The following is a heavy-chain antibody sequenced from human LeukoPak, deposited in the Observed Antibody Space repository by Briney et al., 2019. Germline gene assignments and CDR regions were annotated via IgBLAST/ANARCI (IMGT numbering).Heavy chain of an antibody. J-gene: IGHJ6*04. D-gene: IGHD2-2*02. CDR3: ARDPSNYCSSTSCYKYGMDV. CDR1: GGSISRGGYY. Sequence: SQTLSLTCTVSGGSISRGGYYWSWIRQHPGKGLEWIGYIYYSGSIYYNPSLKSRVNISVDTSKNQCSLKLSSVTAADKAVYYCARDPSNYCSSTSCYKYGMDVWGKGTTVTVSS. V-gene: IGHV4-31*03. CDR2: IYYSGSI.